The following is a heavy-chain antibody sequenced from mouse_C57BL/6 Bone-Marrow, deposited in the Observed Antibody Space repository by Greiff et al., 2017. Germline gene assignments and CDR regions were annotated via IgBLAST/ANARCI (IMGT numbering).Heavy chain of an antibody. CDR2: IDPENGDT. D-gene: IGHD2-4*01. Sequence: EVQLQQSGAELVRPGASVKLSCTASGFNIKADYMHWVKQRPEQGLEWIGWIDPENGDTEYASKFQGKATITADTSSNTAYLQLSSLTSEDTAVYYCTTFYDYEDYWGQGTTLTVSS. CDR1: GFNIKADY. V-gene: IGHV14-4*01. CDR3: TTFYDYEDY. J-gene: IGHJ2*01.